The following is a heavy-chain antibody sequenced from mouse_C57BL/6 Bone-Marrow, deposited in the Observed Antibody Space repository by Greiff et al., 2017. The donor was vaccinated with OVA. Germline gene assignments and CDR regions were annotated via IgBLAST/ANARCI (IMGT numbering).Heavy chain of an antibody. CDR3: AREYMITTEAWFAY. V-gene: IGHV5-12*01. D-gene: IGHD2-4*01. CDR1: GLTFSDYY. J-gene: IGHJ3*01. Sequence: EVKVVESGGGLVQPGGSLKLSGAASGLTFSDYYMYWVRQTPEKRLEWVAYISKGGGSHDYPDTVKGRFTISRDNAKNTLYLQMSRLMSEDTAMYYCAREYMITTEAWFAYWGQGTLVTVSA. CDR2: ISKGGGSH.